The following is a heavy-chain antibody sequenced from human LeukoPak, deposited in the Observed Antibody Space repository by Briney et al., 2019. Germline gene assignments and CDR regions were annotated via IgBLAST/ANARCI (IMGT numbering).Heavy chain of an antibody. V-gene: IGHV1-69*05. D-gene: IGHD1-26*01. CDR1: GGTFSSYA. Sequence: SVKVSCKASGGTFSSYAISWVRQAPGQGLEWMGGIIPIFGTANYAQKLQGRVTMTTDTSTSTAYMELRSLRSDDTAVYYCARDRIVGATSGARRDENYYYYYGMDVWGQGTTVTVSS. J-gene: IGHJ6*02. CDR3: ARDRIVGATSGARRDENYYYYYGMDV. CDR2: IIPIFGTA.